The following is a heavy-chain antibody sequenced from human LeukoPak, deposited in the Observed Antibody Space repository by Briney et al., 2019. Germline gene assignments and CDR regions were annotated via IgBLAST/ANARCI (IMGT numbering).Heavy chain of an antibody. CDR1: GYTFSSYE. V-gene: IGHV3-48*03. CDR2: ISSSGSTI. Sequence: PGGSLRLSCAASGYTFSSYEMNWVRQAPGKGLEWVSYISSSGSTIYYADSVKGRFTIPRDNSKNTLYLQMNSLRAEDTAVYYCAKEIFGVVIASDFDYWGQGTLVTVSS. D-gene: IGHD3-3*01. CDR3: AKEIFGVVIASDFDY. J-gene: IGHJ4*02.